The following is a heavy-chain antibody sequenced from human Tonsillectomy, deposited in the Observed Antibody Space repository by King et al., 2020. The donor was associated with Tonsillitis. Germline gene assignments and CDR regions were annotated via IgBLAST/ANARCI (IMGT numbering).Heavy chain of an antibody. CDR1: GFTFSSYA. V-gene: IGHV3-23*04. CDR2: ISGSGGST. D-gene: IGHD1-14*01. J-gene: IGHJ6*03. Sequence: VQLVESGGGLVQPGGSLRLSCAASGFTFSSYAMSWVRQAPGKGLEWVSAISGSGGSTYYADSVKGRFTISRDNSKNTLYLQMNSLGAEDTAVYYCAKDKPTPNLYYYYMDVWGKGTTVTVSS. CDR3: AKDKPTPNLYYYYMDV.